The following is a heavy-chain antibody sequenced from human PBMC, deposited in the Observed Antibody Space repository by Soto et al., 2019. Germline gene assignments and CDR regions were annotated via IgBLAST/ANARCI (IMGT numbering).Heavy chain of an antibody. CDR2: ITLSGST. D-gene: IGHD6-6*01. CDR1: GVSFSGYY. J-gene: IGHJ4*02. Sequence: QVQVQQWGARLLKPSETLSLTCAAYGVSFSGYYWSWIRQSPGKGLEWIAEITLSGSTKYNPSLKSRGTISLDTSRNQFSLNLRSVTAADTAVYYCAVGSVAPRRVAYWGQGTLVAVSS. V-gene: IGHV4-34*02. CDR3: AVGSVAPRRVAY.